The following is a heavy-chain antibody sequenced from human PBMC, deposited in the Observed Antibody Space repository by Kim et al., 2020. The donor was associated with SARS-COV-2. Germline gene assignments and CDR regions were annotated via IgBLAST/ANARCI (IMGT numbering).Heavy chain of an antibody. CDR2: ISAYTGNP. V-gene: IGHV1-18*01. CDR3: ARSSNGVFRGGWFDP. J-gene: IGHJ5*02. D-gene: IGHD2-8*01. Sequence: ASVKVSCKASGYTFSSYGISWVRQAPGQGLDWLGWISAYTGNPKYAQKLQGRVTMTTDTSTSTAYMELRSLRSDDTAVYYCARSSNGVFRGGWFDPWGQGTLVTVSS. CDR1: GYTFSSYG.